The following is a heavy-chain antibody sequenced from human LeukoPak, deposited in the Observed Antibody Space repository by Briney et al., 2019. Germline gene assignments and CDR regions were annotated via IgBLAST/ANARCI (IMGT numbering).Heavy chain of an antibody. V-gene: IGHV1-2*02. CDR1: GYTFTGYY. Sequence: ASVKVSCKASGYTFTGYYMHWVRQAPGQGLEWMGWINPNSGGTNYAQKFQGRVTMTRDTSISTAYMELSRLRSDDTAVYCCARGFYAGGEMDVWSKGTTVTVSS. J-gene: IGHJ6*04. CDR2: INPNSGGT. D-gene: IGHD2-21*01. CDR3: ARGFYAGGEMDV.